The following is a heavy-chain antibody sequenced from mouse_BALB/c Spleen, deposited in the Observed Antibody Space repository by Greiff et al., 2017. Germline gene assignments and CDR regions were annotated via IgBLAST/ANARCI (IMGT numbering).Heavy chain of an antibody. Sequence: VQLQQSGAELMKPGASVKISCKATGYTFSSYWIEWVKQRPGHGLEWIGEILPGSGSTNYNEKFKGKATFTADTSSNTAYMQLSSLTSEDSAVYYCARRAYGNYVWFAYWGQGTLVTVSA. CDR1: GYTFSSYW. CDR2: ILPGSGST. D-gene: IGHD2-1*01. CDR3: ARRAYGNYVWFAY. J-gene: IGHJ3*01. V-gene: IGHV1-9*01.